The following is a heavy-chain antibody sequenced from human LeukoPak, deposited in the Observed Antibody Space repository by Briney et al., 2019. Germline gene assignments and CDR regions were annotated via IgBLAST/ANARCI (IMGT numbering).Heavy chain of an antibody. CDR2: IVVGSGNT. J-gene: IGHJ4*02. CDR1: GFTFTNSA. CDR3: AADLPYSNYGPLDY. D-gene: IGHD4-11*01. Sequence: SVTVSCKASGFTFTNSAVQWVRQARGQRLEWIGWIVVGSGNTNYAQKFQERVTITGDMSTNTAYLELSSLRSEDTAVYYCAADLPYSNYGPLDYWGQGTLVTVSS. V-gene: IGHV1-58*01.